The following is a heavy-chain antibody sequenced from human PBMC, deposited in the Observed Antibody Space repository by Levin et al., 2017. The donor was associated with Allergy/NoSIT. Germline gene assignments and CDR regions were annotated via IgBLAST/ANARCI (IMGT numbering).Heavy chain of an antibody. Sequence: GGSLRLSCAASGFTFSSYWMSWVRQAPGKGLEWVANIKQDGSEKYYVDSVKGRFTISRDNAKNSLYLQMNSLRAEDTAVYYCARNPPRTIFGGMRGFDYWGQGTLVTVSS. D-gene: IGHD3-3*01. CDR2: IKQDGSEK. CDR3: ARNPPRTIFGGMRGFDY. CDR1: GFTFSSYW. V-gene: IGHV3-7*01. J-gene: IGHJ4*02.